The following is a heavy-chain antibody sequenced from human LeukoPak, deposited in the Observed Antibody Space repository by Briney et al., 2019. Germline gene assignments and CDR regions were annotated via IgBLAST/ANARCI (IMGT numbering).Heavy chain of an antibody. CDR2: ITDSGGNT. CDR1: GFTFSTYA. D-gene: IGHD3-10*01. Sequence: PGGSLRLSCTASGFTFSTYAMSWVRQAPGKGLEWVSAITDSGGNTYYAAPVKGRFTISRDNSKNTLYLQMNSLRAEDTAVYYCARAQRGGAFKAHGYCDFWGRGTLVTVSS. V-gene: IGHV3-23*01. CDR3: ARAQRGGAFKAHGYCDF. J-gene: IGHJ2*01.